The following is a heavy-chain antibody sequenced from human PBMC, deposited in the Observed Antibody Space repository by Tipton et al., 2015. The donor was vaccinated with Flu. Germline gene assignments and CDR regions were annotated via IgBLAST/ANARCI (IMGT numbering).Heavy chain of an antibody. CDR3: VRARWLQSSGDD. D-gene: IGHD5-24*01. J-gene: IGHJ4*02. CDR1: GYSFINYW. V-gene: IGHV5-51*03. CDR2: IYPGDSDT. Sequence: VQLVQSGAEVKKPGESLKISCKASGYSFINYWIGWVRQVPGKGLEWVGIIYPGDSDTRYSPSFQGQVTISADKSISTAYLQWSSLKASDTAIYYCVRARWLQSSGDDWGQGALVTVSS.